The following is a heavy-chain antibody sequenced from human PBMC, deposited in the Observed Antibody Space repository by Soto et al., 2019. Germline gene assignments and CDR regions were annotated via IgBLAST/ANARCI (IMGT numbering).Heavy chain of an antibody. CDR1: GFTFSSYG. D-gene: IGHD3-10*01. J-gene: IGHJ6*02. V-gene: IGHV3-30*18. Sequence: GGSLRLSCAASGFTFSSYGMHWVRQAPGKGLEWVAVISYDGSNKYYADSVKGRFTISRDNSKNTLYLQMNSLRAGDTAVYYCAKAELLWFPEPHGMGVWGQGTTVTV. CDR2: ISYDGSNK. CDR3: AKAELLWFPEPHGMGV.